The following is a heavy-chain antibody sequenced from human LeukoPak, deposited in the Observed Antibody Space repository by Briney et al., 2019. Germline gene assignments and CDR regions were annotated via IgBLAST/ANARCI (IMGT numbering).Heavy chain of an antibody. CDR2: ISYDGGNK. CDR1: GFTFSSYG. CDR3: AKKSSSWYFFDY. V-gene: IGHV3-30*18. Sequence: PGRSLRLSCAASGFTFSSYGMHWVRQVPGKGLEWVAIISYDGGNKYYVDSVKGRFTISRDNSKNTFYLQMNSLRAEDTAVYYCAKKSSSWYFFDYWGQGTLVTVSS. D-gene: IGHD6-13*01. J-gene: IGHJ4*02.